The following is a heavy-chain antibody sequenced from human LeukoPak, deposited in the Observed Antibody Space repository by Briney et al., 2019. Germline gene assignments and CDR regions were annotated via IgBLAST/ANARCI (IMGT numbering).Heavy chain of an antibody. D-gene: IGHD3-16*02. V-gene: IGHV1-18*01. CDR1: GYTFTSYG. J-gene: IGHJ4*02. CDR3: ARDGVDLMGIYPTDY. Sequence: ASEKVSCKASGYTFTSYGISWVRQAPGQGLEWMGWISAYNGNTNYAQKLQGRVTMTTDTSTSTAYMELRSLRSDDTAVYYCARDGVDLMGIYPTDYWGQGTLVTVSS. CDR2: ISAYNGNT.